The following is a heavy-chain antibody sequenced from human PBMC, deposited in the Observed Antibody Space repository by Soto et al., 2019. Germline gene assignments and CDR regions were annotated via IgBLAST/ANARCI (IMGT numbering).Heavy chain of an antibody. Sequence: SETLSLTCAIYGGSFSGYYWSWLRQPPGKGLEWIGEINHSGSTHYNPSLKSRVTVSVDTSKNQFSLKLTSVTAADTAVYFCVSHRNYIVVSGSFFDYWSQGTLVTVSS. J-gene: IGHJ4*02. V-gene: IGHV4-34*01. CDR3: VSHRNYIVVSGSFFDY. CDR2: INHSGST. CDR1: GGSFSGYY. D-gene: IGHD6-19*01.